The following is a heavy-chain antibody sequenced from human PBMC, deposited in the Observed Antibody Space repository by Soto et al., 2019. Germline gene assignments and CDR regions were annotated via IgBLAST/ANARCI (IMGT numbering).Heavy chain of an antibody. J-gene: IGHJ4*02. CDR2: TSSNNGKT. D-gene: IGHD5-12*01. CDR1: GYSITTHG. Sequence: GASVKVSCKTSGYSITTHGISWVRQDPGQGLEWMGWTSSNNGKTKYAQKFQGRVTMTTDKSTNTVDMELRSLSSGDTVVYYCARTSVAQSEDYFDYWGQGTLVTVSS. CDR3: ARTSVAQSEDYFDY. V-gene: IGHV1-18*01.